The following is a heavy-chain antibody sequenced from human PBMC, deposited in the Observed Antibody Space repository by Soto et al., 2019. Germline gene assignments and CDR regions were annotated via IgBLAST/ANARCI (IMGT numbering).Heavy chain of an antibody. CDR1: GGSFSGYY. V-gene: IGHV4-34*01. Sequence: SETLSLTCAVYGGSFSGYYWSWIRQPPGKGLEWIGEINHSGSTNYNPSLKSRVTISVDTSKNQFSLKLSSVTAADTAVYYCASSRGYSSSWYDYYYGMDVWGQGTTVTV. J-gene: IGHJ6*02. CDR3: ASSRGYSSSWYDYYYGMDV. CDR2: INHSGST. D-gene: IGHD6-13*01.